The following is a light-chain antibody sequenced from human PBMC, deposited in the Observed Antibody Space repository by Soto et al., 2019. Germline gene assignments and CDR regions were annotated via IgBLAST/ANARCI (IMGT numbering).Light chain of an antibody. CDR2: DIS. Sequence: QSALTQPASVSGSPGQSITISCTGTTSDVGGYNYVSWYQQHPGKAPKLMIYDISNRPSGVSNRFSGSKSGNTASLTISGLQAEDEAEYYCSSYTSSYVVFGGGTKLTVL. V-gene: IGLV2-14*01. CDR1: TSDVGGYNY. J-gene: IGLJ2*01. CDR3: SSYTSSYVV.